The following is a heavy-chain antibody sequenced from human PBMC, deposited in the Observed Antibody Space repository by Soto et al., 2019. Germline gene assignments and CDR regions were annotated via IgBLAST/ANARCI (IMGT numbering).Heavy chain of an antibody. CDR2: IRAIGYGGTA. CDR3: TRASRGFDWFRAYFDS. CDR1: GFVFRDYS. D-gene: IGHD3-9*01. V-gene: IGHV3-49*03. Sequence: GGSLRLSCGISGFVFRDYSMAWFRQAPGKGLEWVGFIRAIGYGGTAEYAASVKDRFFVSRDDSKSIVQLQMNSLRSEDTAVYFCTRASRGFDWFRAYFDSWGQGALVTVSS. J-gene: IGHJ4*02.